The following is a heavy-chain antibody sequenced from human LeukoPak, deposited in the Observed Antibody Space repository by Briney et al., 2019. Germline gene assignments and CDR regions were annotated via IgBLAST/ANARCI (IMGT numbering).Heavy chain of an antibody. CDR2: IYTSGST. D-gene: IGHD3-3*01. Sequence: PSETLSLTCTVSGGSISSYYWSRIRQPAGKGLEWIGRIYTSGSTNYNPSLKSRVTMSVDTSKNQFSLKLSSVTAADTAVYYCAREGRFLEWFEADYYYYMDVWGKGTTVTVSS. V-gene: IGHV4-4*07. J-gene: IGHJ6*03. CDR1: GGSISSYY. CDR3: AREGRFLEWFEADYYYYMDV.